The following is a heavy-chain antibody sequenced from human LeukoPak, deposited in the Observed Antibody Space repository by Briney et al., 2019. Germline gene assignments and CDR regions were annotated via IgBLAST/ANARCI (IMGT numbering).Heavy chain of an antibody. CDR1: GFTFSSYW. CDR3: ARAGGSGYDDY. V-gene: IGHV3-7*01. J-gene: IGHJ4*02. CDR2: IKQDGSEK. Sequence: PGGSLRLSCAASGFTFSSYWVSWVRQAPGKGLEWVANIKQDGSEKYYVDSVKGRFTISRDNAKNSLYLQMNSLRAEDTAVYYCARAGGSGYDDYWGQGTLVTVSS. D-gene: IGHD5-12*01.